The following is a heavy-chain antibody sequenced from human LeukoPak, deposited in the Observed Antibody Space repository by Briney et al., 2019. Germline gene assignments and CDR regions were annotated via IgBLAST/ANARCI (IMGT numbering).Heavy chain of an antibody. D-gene: IGHD6-13*01. CDR1: GGSISSSSYY. CDR3: ARFRAIRYSSSWYQGYARSPSETYFDY. V-gene: IGHV4-39*07. CDR2: IYYSGST. J-gene: IGHJ4*02. Sequence: SETLSLTCTVSGGSISSSSYYWGWIRQPPGKGLEWIGSIYYSGSTNYNPSLKSRVTISVDTSKNQFSLKLSSVTAADTAVYYCARFRAIRYSSSWYQGYARSPSETYFDYWGQGTLVTVSS.